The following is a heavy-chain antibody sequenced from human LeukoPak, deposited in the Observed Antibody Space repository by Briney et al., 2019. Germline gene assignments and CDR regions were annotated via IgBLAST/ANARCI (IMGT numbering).Heavy chain of an antibody. CDR2: IYPGDSDT. D-gene: IGHD2-2*01. J-gene: IGHJ6*03. CDR3: ARQKQTIVVVPAALEYYYYYYMDV. CDR1: GYSFTSYW. Sequence: GESLKISCKGSGYSFTSYWIGWVRQMPGKGLEWMGIIYPGDSDTRYSPSFQGQVTISADKSISTAYLQWSSLMASDTAMYYCARQKQTIVVVPAALEYYYYYYMDVWGKGTTVTVSS. V-gene: IGHV5-51*01.